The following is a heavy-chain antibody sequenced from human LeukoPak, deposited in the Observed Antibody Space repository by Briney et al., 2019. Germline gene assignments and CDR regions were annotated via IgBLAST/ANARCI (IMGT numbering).Heavy chain of an antibody. Sequence: GGSLRLSCAASGFRFDSFYMGWIRQVPGKGLDYIALISASGAVPYYAESVKGRFTISRDNAKNSVSLQMNSLSADDTAVYYCARSLIVASEDYWAQGTLVTVSS. V-gene: IGHV3-11*04. D-gene: IGHD3-22*01. CDR3: ARSLIVASEDY. CDR2: ISASGAVP. CDR1: GFRFDSFY. J-gene: IGHJ4*02.